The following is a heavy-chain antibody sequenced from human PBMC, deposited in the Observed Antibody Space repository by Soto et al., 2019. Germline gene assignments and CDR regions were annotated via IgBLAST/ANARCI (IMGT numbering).Heavy chain of an antibody. CDR3: ARDLPYYYDSSGQVDY. CDR1: GFTFSSYG. D-gene: IGHD3-22*01. Sequence: LILSCAASGFTFSSYGMHWVRQAPGKGLEWVALIWYDGSNKYYADSVKGRFSISSDNSKNTLYLQMNSLRAEDTAVYYCARDLPYYYDSSGQVDYWGQRPLGTVS. CDR2: IWYDGSNK. V-gene: IGHV3-33*01. J-gene: IGHJ4*02.